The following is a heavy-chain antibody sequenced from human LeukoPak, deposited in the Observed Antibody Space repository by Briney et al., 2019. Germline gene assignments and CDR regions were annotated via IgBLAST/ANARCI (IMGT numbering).Heavy chain of an antibody. Sequence: SETLSLTCAVYGGSFSGYYWSWIRQPPGKGLEWIGEINHSGSTNYNPSLKSRVTISVDTSKNQFSLKLSSVTAADTAVYYCARLKGPDYYGSGSYYLGFDYWGQGTLVTVSS. CDR2: INHSGST. D-gene: IGHD3-10*01. CDR3: ARLKGPDYYGSGSYYLGFDY. CDR1: GGSFSGYY. V-gene: IGHV4-34*01. J-gene: IGHJ4*02.